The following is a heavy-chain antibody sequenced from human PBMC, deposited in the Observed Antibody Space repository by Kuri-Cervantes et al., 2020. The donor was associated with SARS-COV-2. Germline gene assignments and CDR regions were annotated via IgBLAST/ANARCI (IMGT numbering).Heavy chain of an antibody. J-gene: IGHJ3*02. CDR3: ARGYYYDSSGSHTPYDAFDI. Sequence: LRLSCTVSGGSISSGGYSWSWIRQPPGKGLEWIGYIYHSGSTYYNPSLKSRVTISVDRSKNQFSLKLSSVTAADTAVYYCARGYYYDSSGSHTPYDAFDIWGQGTMVTVSS. CDR1: GGSISSGGYS. V-gene: IGHV4-30-2*01. D-gene: IGHD3-22*01. CDR2: IYHSGST.